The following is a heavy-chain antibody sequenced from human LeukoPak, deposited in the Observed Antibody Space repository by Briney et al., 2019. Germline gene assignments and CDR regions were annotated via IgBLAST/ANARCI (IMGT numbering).Heavy chain of an antibody. V-gene: IGHV3-7*01. CDR2: IKEDGREK. D-gene: IGHD3-3*01. J-gene: IGHJ4*02. CDR1: GFTFSTYW. CDR3: ARRWSGYSPIDY. Sequence: GGSLRLSCAASGFTFSTYWMSWVRQAPGEGRGWVANIKEDGREKYYVDSVKGRFTIPRDNAKNSLYLQMNSLRTKDTAVYYCARRWSGYSPIDYWGQGTLVTVSS.